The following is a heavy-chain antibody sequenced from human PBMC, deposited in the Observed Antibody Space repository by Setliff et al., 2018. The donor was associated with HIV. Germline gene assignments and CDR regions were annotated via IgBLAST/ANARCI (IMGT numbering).Heavy chain of an antibody. CDR1: GGSISNNSYY. CDR2: LFYNGNT. V-gene: IGHV4-39*01. D-gene: IGHD5-18*01. Sequence: PSETLSLTCTVSGGSISNNSYYWGWVRQPPGKGLELIGNLFYNGNTYYNPSLKSRVTISVDTSKNQFSLKLSSVTAADTAVYYCARHNTGYSYGYDYYYYYMDVWGKGTTVTVSS. J-gene: IGHJ6*03. CDR3: ARHNTGYSYGYDYYYYYMDV.